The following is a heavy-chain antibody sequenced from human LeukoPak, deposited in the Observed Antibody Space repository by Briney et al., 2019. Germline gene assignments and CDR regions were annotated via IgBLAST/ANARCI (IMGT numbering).Heavy chain of an antibody. Sequence: GGSLRLSCAASGFTFSNAWMSWVRQAPGKGLEWVSGISGSGGSTYNADSVKGRFTISRDNSKNTLYLQMNSLRAEDTAVYYCAKDELAYGDPLFDYWGQGTLVTVSS. V-gene: IGHV3-23*01. D-gene: IGHD4-17*01. CDR3: AKDELAYGDPLFDY. CDR2: ISGSGGST. J-gene: IGHJ4*02. CDR1: GFTFSNAW.